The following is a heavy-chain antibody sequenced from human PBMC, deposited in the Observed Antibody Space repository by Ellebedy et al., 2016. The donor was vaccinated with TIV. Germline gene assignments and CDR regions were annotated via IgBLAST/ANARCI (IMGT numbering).Heavy chain of an antibody. CDR2: ISAYDANR. Sequence: AASVKVSCKASGYTLTSYGISWVRQAPGQGLEWMGWISAYDANRNYAQKVQGRVTMTTDTSTSTAYMELRSLRSDDTAVYYCARRSRHDYSIREMYFFDYWGQGTLVTVSS. V-gene: IGHV1-18*01. J-gene: IGHJ4*02. D-gene: IGHD4-11*01. CDR1: GYTLTSYG. CDR3: ARRSRHDYSIREMYFFDY.